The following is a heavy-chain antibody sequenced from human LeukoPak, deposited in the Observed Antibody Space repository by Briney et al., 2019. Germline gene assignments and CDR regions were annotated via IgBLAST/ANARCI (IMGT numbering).Heavy chain of an antibody. CDR3: AKDRATYPVSTMVREFYYMDV. D-gene: IGHD3-10*01. V-gene: IGHV3-43*01. CDR1: GFAFDDYT. Sequence: PGGSLRLSCAASGFAFDDYTMHWVRHAPGKGLEWVSLISWDGGSTYYADSVKGRFTISRDNSKNSLYLQMNSLRTEDTALYYCAKDRATYPVSTMVREFYYMDVWGKGTTVTVSS. CDR2: ISWDGGST. J-gene: IGHJ6*03.